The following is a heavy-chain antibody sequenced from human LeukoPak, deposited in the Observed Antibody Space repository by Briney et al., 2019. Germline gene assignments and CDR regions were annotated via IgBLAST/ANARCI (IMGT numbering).Heavy chain of an antibody. Sequence: GGSLRLSCAASGFTFDDYAMHWVRQAPGKGLEWVSGISWSSDTRTYADSVKGRFTISRDNAKNSLYLQMNSLRAEDTALYYCAKAMIVVITDDAFDIWGQGTMVTVSS. V-gene: IGHV3-9*01. CDR1: GFTFDDYA. CDR2: ISWSSDTR. J-gene: IGHJ3*02. D-gene: IGHD3-22*01. CDR3: AKAMIVVITDDAFDI.